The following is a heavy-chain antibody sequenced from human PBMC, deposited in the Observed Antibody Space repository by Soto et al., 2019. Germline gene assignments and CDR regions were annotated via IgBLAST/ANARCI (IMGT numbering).Heavy chain of an antibody. V-gene: IGHV4-34*01. CDR3: ARGSGRISSSWYVYWFDP. CDR1: GGSFSGYY. CDR2: INHSGST. Sequence: PSETLSLTCAVYGGSFSGYYWSWIRQPPGKGLEWIGEINHSGSTNYNPSLKSRVTISVDTSKNQFSLKLSSVTAADTAVYYCARGSGRISSSWYVYWFDPWGQGTLVTVSS. D-gene: IGHD6-13*01. J-gene: IGHJ5*02.